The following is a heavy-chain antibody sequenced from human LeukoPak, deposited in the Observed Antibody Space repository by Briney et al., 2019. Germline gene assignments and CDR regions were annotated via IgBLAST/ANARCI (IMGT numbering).Heavy chain of an antibody. CDR1: GFTFSSYG. V-gene: IGHV3-30*18. D-gene: IGHD2-15*01. J-gene: IGHJ4*02. CDR2: ISYDGSDK. CDR3: AKGYCSGGSCYFYYFDY. Sequence: PGGSLRLSCAAFGFTFSSYGMHWVRQAPGKGLEWVAVISYDGSDKYYADSVKGRFTISRDNSKNTLYLQMNSLRAEDTAVYYCAKGYCSGGSCYFYYFDYWGQGTLVTVSS.